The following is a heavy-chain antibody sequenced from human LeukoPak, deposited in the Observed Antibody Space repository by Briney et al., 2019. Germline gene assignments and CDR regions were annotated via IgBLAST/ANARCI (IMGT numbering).Heavy chain of an antibody. V-gene: IGHV3-23*01. J-gene: IGHJ4*02. D-gene: IGHD1-26*01. CDR3: AKGGKWDVTPFDY. CDR2: ISGGGGST. Sequence: GGSLRLSCAASGFTSTSYSMNWVRQAPGKGLEWVSTISGGGGSTYYADSVKGRFTISRDNSKNTLYLQVNSLRAEDTAVYYCAKGGKWDVTPFDYWGQGTLVTVSS. CDR1: GFTSTSYS.